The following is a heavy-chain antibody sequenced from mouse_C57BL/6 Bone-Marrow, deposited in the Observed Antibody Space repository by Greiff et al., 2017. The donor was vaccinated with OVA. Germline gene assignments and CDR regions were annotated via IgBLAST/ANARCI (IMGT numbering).Heavy chain of an antibody. J-gene: IGHJ2*01. CDR2: IDPANGNT. CDR1: GFNFKNTY. Sequence: VQLKQSVAELVRPGASVKLSCTASGFNFKNTYMHWVKQRPEQGLEWIGRIDPANGNTKYAQKFQGKATITADTSSNTAYLQLSSLTSEDTAIYYCASGARNYFDYWGQGTTLTVSA. CDR3: ASGARNYFDY. V-gene: IGHV14-3*01. D-gene: IGHD4-1*01.